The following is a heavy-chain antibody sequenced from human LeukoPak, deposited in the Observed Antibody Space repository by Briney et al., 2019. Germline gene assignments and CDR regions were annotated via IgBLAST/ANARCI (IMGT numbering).Heavy chain of an antibody. CDR2: INHSGST. J-gene: IGHJ4*02. CDR1: GGSFSGYY. V-gene: IGHV4-34*01. Sequence: SETLSLTCAVYGGSFSGYYWSWIRQPPGKGLEWIGEINHSGSTNYNPSLKSRVTISVDTSKNQFSLKLSSVTAADTAVYYCARGKKQQEGSSDYFDYWGQGTLVTVSS. CDR3: ARGKKQQEGSSDYFDY. D-gene: IGHD6-13*01.